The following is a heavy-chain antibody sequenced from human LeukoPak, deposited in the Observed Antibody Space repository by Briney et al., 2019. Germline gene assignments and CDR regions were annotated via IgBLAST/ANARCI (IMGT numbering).Heavy chain of an antibody. V-gene: IGHV3-23*01. J-gene: IGHJ4*02. Sequence: PPGGSLRLSCTASGFTFSSYAMSWVRQAPGKGLEWVSAISGSGGSTYYADSVKGRFTISRDNSKNTLYLQMNSLRAEDTAVYYCAKNDGGVSEVVDYWGQGTLVTVSS. CDR3: AKNDGGVSEVVDY. CDR2: ISGSGGST. D-gene: IGHD1-1*01. CDR1: GFTFSSYA.